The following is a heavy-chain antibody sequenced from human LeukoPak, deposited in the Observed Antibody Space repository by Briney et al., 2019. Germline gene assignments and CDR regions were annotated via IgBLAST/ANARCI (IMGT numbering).Heavy chain of an antibody. CDR2: ISYDGSNK. D-gene: IGHD5-12*01. CDR3: AKDSSGYEQYYFDY. CDR1: GFTFSSYG. Sequence: GESLRLSCAASGFTFSSYGMHWVRQAPGKGLEWVAVISYDGSNKYYADSVKGRFTISRDNSKNTLYLQMNSLRAEDTAVYYCAKDSSGYEQYYFDYWGQGTLVTVSS. V-gene: IGHV3-30*18. J-gene: IGHJ4*02.